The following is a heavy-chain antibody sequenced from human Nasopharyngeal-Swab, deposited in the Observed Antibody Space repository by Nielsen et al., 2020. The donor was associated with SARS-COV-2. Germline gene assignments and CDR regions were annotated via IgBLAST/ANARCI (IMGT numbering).Heavy chain of an antibody. Sequence: SETLSLTCTVSGGSISSFYWSWIRQPPGQGLEWIGYIYYSGSTNYNPSLKSRVTISVDTSKNQFSLKLSSVTAADTALYYCARLIVLRYFDWHYNFDYWGQGTLVTVSS. J-gene: IGHJ4*02. CDR2: IYYSGST. CDR1: GGSISSFY. V-gene: IGHV4-59*13. D-gene: IGHD3-9*01. CDR3: ARLIVLRYFDWHYNFDY.